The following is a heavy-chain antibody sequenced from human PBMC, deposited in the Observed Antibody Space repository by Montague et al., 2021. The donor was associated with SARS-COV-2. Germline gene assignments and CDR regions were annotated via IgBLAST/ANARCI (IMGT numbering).Heavy chain of an antibody. J-gene: IGHJ6*02. Sequence: SETLSLTCDFSDGSVSAYFWSWVRQLPGKGLEWIEQVDRSGTAHYSPSXXSRLTLSVDTSNNQVSLNLTSVTATDTATYYCARGRDSGTYFGTKYYFQYGLDVWGQGTTVTVSS. CDR1: DGSVSAYF. CDR3: ARGRDSGTYFGTKYYFQYGLDV. V-gene: IGHV4-34*01. D-gene: IGHD3-10*01. CDR2: VDRSGTA.